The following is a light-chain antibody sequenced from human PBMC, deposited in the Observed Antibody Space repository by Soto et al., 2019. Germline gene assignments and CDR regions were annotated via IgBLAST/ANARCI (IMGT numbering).Light chain of an antibody. J-gene: IGKJ4*01. CDR2: TAS. CDR3: QQSYTAPLT. V-gene: IGKV1-9*01. Sequence: QLTQSPSSLSASVGDRVTITCRASQGISSYLAWYQQKPGRAPKLLIHTASTLQSEVPSRFSGSGSGTDFTLTISSLQPEDFATYYCQQSYTAPLTFGGGTKVDIK. CDR1: QGISSY.